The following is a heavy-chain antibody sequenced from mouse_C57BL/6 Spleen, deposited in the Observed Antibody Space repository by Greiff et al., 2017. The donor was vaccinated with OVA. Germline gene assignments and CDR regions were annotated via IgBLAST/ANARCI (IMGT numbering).Heavy chain of an antibody. CDR1: GYAFSSSW. Sequence: VMLVESGPELVKPGASVKISCKASGYAFSSSWMNWVKQRPGKGLEWIGRIYPGDGDTNYNGKFKGKATLTADKSSSTAYMQLSSLTSEDSAVYFCARDEKRGYFDVWGTGTTVTVSS. V-gene: IGHV1-82*01. CDR3: ARDEKRGYFDV. J-gene: IGHJ1*03. CDR2: IYPGDGDT.